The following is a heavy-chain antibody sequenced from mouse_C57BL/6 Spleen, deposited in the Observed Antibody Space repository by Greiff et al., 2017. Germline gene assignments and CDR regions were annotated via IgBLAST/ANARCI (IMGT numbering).Heavy chain of an antibody. CDR1: GFSLTSYG. CDR2: IWSGGST. V-gene: IGHV2-2*01. D-gene: IGHD1-1*01. Sequence: VQLQQSGPGLVQPSQSLSITCTVSGFSLTSYGVHWVRQSPGKGLEWLGVIWSGGSTDYNAAFISRLSISKDNSKSQVFFKIISLQADDTAIYYCARPFYCCSSLDYAMDYWGQGTSVTVSS. J-gene: IGHJ4*01. CDR3: ARPFYCCSSLDYAMDY.